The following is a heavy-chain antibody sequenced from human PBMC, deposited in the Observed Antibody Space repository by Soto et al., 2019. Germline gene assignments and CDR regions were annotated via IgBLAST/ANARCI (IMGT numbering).Heavy chain of an antibody. J-gene: IGHJ4*02. CDR1: GFTFDDYA. CDR2: ISWNSGNM. CDR3: VRSKGGYSYGTQFDY. V-gene: IGHV3-9*01. Sequence: EVQLEESGGALVQPGRSLRLSCAASGFTFDDYAMYWVRQVLGKGLEWVSSISWNSGNMGYADSVKGRFTTSRDNAENSLYLQMNSLRPEDTAWYYCVRSKGGYSYGTQFDYWGQGTLVTVSS. D-gene: IGHD5-18*01.